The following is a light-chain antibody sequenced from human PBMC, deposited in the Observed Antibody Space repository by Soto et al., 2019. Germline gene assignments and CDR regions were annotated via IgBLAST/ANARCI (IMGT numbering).Light chain of an antibody. CDR3: QQLERYPST. V-gene: IGKV1-9*01. CDR1: QGINSF. Sequence: IQLTQSPSSLSASVGDRVTITCRARQGINSFLAWYQQKPGKAPKLLIYDASTLQSGIPSRFSGSGSGTEFTLTISSLQPEDFATYYCQQLERYPSTFGGGTKVEIK. CDR2: DAS. J-gene: IGKJ4*01.